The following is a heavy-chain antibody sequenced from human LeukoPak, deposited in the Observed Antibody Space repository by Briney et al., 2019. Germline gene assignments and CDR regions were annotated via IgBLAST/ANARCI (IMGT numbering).Heavy chain of an antibody. V-gene: IGHV3-30*04. CDR3: ARDTYYDFWSGLLRAYGMDV. D-gene: IGHD3-3*01. J-gene: IGHJ6*02. Sequence: GGSLRLSCAASGFTFRSYAMHWVRQAPGKGLEWVAVISYDGSNKYYADSVKGRFTISRDNSKNTLCLQMNSLRAEDTAVYYCARDTYYDFWSGLLRAYGMDVWGQGTTATVSS. CDR2: ISYDGSNK. CDR1: GFTFRSYA.